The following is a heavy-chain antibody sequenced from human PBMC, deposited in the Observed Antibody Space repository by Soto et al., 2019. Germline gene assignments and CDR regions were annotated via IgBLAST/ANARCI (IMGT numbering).Heavy chain of an antibody. CDR2: ISGSGGST. D-gene: IGHD3-22*01. CDR3: AKDRPGLSGSFDY. V-gene: IGHV3-23*01. Sequence: EVQLLESGGGLVQPGGSLRLSCAASGFTFSSYAMSWVRQAPGKGLEWVSAISGSGGSTYYADSVKGRFTLSRDNSKTTLYLQMNSLRAEDTAVYYCAKDRPGLSGSFDYWGQGTLVTVSS. J-gene: IGHJ4*02. CDR1: GFTFSSYA.